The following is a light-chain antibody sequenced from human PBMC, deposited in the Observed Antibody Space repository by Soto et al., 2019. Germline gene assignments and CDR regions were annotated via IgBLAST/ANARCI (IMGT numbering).Light chain of an antibody. CDR3: QQYVNLHQIT. V-gene: IGKV1-33*01. CDR2: DAS. J-gene: IGKJ5*01. CDR1: QDISNY. Sequence: DIQMTQSPSSLSASVGDRVTITCQASQDISNYLNWYQQKPGKAPKLLIYDASNLETGVPSRFSGSGSGTDFTFTISSLQPEDIATYYCQQYVNLHQITFGQGTRLEIK.